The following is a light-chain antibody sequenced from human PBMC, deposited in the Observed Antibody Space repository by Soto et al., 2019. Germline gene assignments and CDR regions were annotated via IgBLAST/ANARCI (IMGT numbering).Light chain of an antibody. CDR1: QSLLYSSNNKNY. J-gene: IGKJ1*01. Sequence: DIVMTQSPDSLPVSLGERATINCKSSQSLLYSSNNKNYLAWYQQKPGQAPRLLIYGASNRATGIPDRFSGSGSGTDFTLTISRLEPEDFAVYYCQQYGSSGTFGQGTKVEIK. CDR3: QQYGSSGT. V-gene: IGKV4-1*01. CDR2: GAS.